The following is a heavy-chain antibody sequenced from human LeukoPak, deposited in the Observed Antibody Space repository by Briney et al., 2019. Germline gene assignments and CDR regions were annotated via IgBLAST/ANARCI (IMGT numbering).Heavy chain of an antibody. CDR3: ARDLSYCSSTSCYPPYGMDV. D-gene: IGHD2-2*01. J-gene: IGHJ6*02. V-gene: IGHV3-48*01. CDR2: ISSSSSTI. Sequence: GGSLRLSCAASGFTFSSYSMNWVRQAPGKGLEWVSYISSSSSTIYYADSVKGRFTISRDNAKNSLYLQMNSLRAEDTAVYYCARDLSYCSSTSCYPPYGMDVWGQGTTVTVSS. CDR1: GFTFSSYS.